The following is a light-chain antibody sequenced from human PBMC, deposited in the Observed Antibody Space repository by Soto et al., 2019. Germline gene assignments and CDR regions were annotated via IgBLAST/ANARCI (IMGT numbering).Light chain of an antibody. CDR1: QSVSSN. CDR2: GAS. CDR3: QQYNNWPPVT. V-gene: IGKV3-15*01. Sequence: EIVMTQSPATLSVSPGERATLSCRASQSVSSNLAWYQQKPGQAPRLLIYGASTRATGIPARFSGSGSGTKFTLTISSLQSEDFAVYYCQQYNNWPPVTFGPGTKVDIK. J-gene: IGKJ3*01.